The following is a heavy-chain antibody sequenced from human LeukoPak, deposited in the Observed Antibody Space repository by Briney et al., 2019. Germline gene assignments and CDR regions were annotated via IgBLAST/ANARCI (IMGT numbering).Heavy chain of an antibody. Sequence: SETLSLTCAVYGGSFSGYYWSWIRQPPGKGLEWIGEINHSGSTNYNPSLKSRVTISVDTSKNQFSLKLSSVTAADTAVYYCAALRLDYWGQGTLVTVSS. CDR1: GGSFSGYY. D-gene: IGHD3-16*01. CDR3: AALRLDY. J-gene: IGHJ4*02. V-gene: IGHV4-34*01. CDR2: INHSGST.